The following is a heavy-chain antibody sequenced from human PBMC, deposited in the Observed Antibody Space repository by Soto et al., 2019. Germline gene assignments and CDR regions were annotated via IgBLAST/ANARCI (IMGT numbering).Heavy chain of an antibody. V-gene: IGHV6-1*01. CDR3: ARALAGSYDY. CDR2: TYYRSKWST. CDR1: GDSVSSKSAT. D-gene: IGHD1-26*01. J-gene: IGHJ4*02. Sequence: PSQTLSLTCAISGDSVSSKSATRNWIRQSPSRGLEWLGRTYYRSKWSTDYAVSVKGRITVSPDTSKNQFSLQLNSVTPEDTAVYYCARALAGSYDYWGQGTLVTVSS.